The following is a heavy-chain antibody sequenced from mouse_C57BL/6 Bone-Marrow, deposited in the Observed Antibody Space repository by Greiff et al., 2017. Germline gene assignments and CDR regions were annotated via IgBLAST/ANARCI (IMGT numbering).Heavy chain of an antibody. Sequence: EVKLMESGGGLVQPGGSLSLSCAASGFTFTDYYMSWVRQPPGKALEWLGFIRNKANGYTTEYSASVKGRFTISRDNSQNILYLQMNALRAEDRSTYYCARCPDCYDVPYAIDYWGQGTSVTVSS. V-gene: IGHV7-3*01. D-gene: IGHD2-12*01. J-gene: IGHJ4*01. CDR1: GFTFTDYY. CDR2: IRNKANGYTT. CDR3: ARCPDCYDVPYAIDY.